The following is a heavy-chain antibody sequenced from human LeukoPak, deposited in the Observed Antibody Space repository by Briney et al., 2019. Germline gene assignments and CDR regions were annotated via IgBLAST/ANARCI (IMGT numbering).Heavy chain of an antibody. CDR3: ATHTITALLYFPL. J-gene: IGHJ2*01. Sequence: PGGSLRLFCAACGFTFSSYAMSWVREAPGKGLEWVSAISGSGGSTYYADSVKGRFTISRDNSQTTLYLQMNSLRAEDTAVYYCATHTITALLYFPLWGPGTLVTVS. D-gene: IGHD1-26*01. CDR2: ISGSGGST. V-gene: IGHV3-23*01. CDR1: GFTFSSYA.